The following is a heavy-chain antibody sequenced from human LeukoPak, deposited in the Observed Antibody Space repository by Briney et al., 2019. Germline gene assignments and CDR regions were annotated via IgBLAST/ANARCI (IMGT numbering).Heavy chain of an antibody. V-gene: IGHV4-39*01. D-gene: IGHD1-26*01. CDR2: ILYTGRT. Sequence: SETLSLTCTVSGDSISSSRFHWAWIRQPPGKGLEWIGSILYTGRTFYNPSLKSRVTISVDTSKNQFSLRLGSVTASDTAVYYCARRDVGATIDYWGQGTLVTVSS. J-gene: IGHJ4*02. CDR3: ARRDVGATIDY. CDR1: GDSISSSRFH.